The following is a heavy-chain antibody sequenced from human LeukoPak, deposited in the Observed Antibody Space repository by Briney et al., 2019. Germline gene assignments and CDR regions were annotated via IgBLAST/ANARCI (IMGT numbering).Heavy chain of an antibody. J-gene: IGHJ6*03. CDR1: GYAFTGYY. D-gene: IGHD2-15*01. CDR2: INPNSGGT. V-gene: IGHV1-2*02. Sequence: GASVKVSCKASGYAFTGYYMHWVRQAPGQGLEWMGWINPNSGGTNYAQKFQGRVTMTRDTSISTAYMELSRLRSDDTAVYYCARGSTVAAAAYYYYYYMDVWGKGTTVTVSS. CDR3: ARGSTVAAAAYYYYYYMDV.